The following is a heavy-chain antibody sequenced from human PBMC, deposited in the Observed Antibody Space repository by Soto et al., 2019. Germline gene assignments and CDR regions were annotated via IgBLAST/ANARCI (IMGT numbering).Heavy chain of an antibody. CDR3: ARGDSAEGSNGVSSFFYNHDMDV. CDR1: GNTFASHC. J-gene: IGHJ6*02. CDR2: ISGFNGQT. Sequence: ASVNVSFKASGNTFASHCFSWVRQAPGQGLEWMGWISGFNGQTNYALKFQGRVTMTTDTSTSTAYMELSRLRSDDTAVYYCARGDSAEGSNGVSSFFYNHDMDVWGQGTRVTVSS. V-gene: IGHV1-18*01. D-gene: IGHD2-8*01.